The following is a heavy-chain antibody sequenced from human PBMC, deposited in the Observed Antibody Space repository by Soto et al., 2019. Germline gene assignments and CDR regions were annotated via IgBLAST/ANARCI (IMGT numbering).Heavy chain of an antibody. Sequence: QVQLVESGGGVVQPGRSLRLSCAASGLTFRNYGMHWVRQAPGKGLEWVAVISYDGSKKYYADSVKGRFTISRDNSTNTLYLQMTSLRVEDTAVYYCVSLRQDGRGWYYFDYWGQGTLVTVSS. CDR2: ISYDGSKK. J-gene: IGHJ4*02. CDR3: VSLRQDGRGWYYFDY. D-gene: IGHD6-19*01. V-gene: IGHV3-30*03. CDR1: GLTFRNYG.